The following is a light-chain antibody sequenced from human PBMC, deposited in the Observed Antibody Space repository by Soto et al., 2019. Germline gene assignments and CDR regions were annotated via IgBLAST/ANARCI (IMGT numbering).Light chain of an antibody. V-gene: IGLV2-14*01. CDR3: SSYTGGSTYV. Sequence: QSALTQPASVSGSPGQSITISFTGTSSDIGGYKYVSWYQQHPGKAPKLMIYDVSNRPSGVSNRFSGSKSGNTATLTISGLQGEDEAEDYCSSYTGGSTYVFGTGTKVTVL. CDR2: DVS. J-gene: IGLJ1*01. CDR1: SSDIGGYKY.